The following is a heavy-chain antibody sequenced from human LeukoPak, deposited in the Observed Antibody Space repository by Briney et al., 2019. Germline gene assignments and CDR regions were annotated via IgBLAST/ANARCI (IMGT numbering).Heavy chain of an antibody. Sequence: SGPALVKPTQTPTLTCTFFGFSLSTRGMGVSWIRQPPGKALGWLARIDWDDDKYYSTSLKTRLTISKDTSKNQVVLTMTNMDPVDTATYYCARSIAAAGTPFDYWGQGTLVTVSS. J-gene: IGHJ4*02. V-gene: IGHV2-70*11. D-gene: IGHD6-13*01. CDR1: GFSLSTRGMG. CDR2: IDWDDDK. CDR3: ARSIAAAGTPFDY.